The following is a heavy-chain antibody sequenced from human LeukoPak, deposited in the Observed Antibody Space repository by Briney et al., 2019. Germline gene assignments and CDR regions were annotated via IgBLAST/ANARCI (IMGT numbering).Heavy chain of an antibody. CDR3: ARESYSSGPGQH. Sequence: PGGSLRLSCAASGFTFSNYWMHWVRQAPGKGLVWVSRINSDGINTSYADSVKGRFTISRDNAKNTLNLQMNSLRAEDTAVYYCARESYSSGPGQHWGQGTLVTVSS. CDR1: GFTFSNYW. CDR2: INSDGINT. V-gene: IGHV3-74*01. J-gene: IGHJ1*01. D-gene: IGHD6-19*01.